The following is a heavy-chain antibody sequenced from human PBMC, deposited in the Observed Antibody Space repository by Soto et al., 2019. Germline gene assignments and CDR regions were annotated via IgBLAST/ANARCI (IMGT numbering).Heavy chain of an antibody. J-gene: IGHJ6*02. CDR3: ACGRSQWDRYDCWSGSYMGV. Sequence: SETLSLTCAVYGGSFSGYYWSWIRQPPGKGLEWIGEINHSGSTNYNPSINSRVTISVDTSKNQFSLKLSSVTAADTAVYYCACGRSQWDRYDCWSGSYMGVWGQGTTVTVSS. CDR1: GGSFSGYY. D-gene: IGHD3-3*01. V-gene: IGHV4-34*01. CDR2: INHSGST.